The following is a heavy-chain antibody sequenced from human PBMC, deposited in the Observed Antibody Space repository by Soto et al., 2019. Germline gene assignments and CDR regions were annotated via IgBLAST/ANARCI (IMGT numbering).Heavy chain of an antibody. J-gene: IGHJ4*02. D-gene: IGHD6-13*01. Sequence: SETLSLTCAVYGGSFSGYYWSWIRQPPGKGLEWIGEINHSGSTNYNPSLKSRVTISVDTSKNQFSLKLSSVTAADTAVYYCARDSYSSSWYPHDYWGQGTLVTVSS. CDR3: ARDSYSSSWYPHDY. CDR2: INHSGST. V-gene: IGHV4-34*01. CDR1: GGSFSGYY.